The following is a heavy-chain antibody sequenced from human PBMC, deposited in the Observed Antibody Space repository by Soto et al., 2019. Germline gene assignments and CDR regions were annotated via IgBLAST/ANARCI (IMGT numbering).Heavy chain of an antibody. CDR1: GFTFSSYA. V-gene: IGHV3-30-3*01. D-gene: IGHD3-3*01. J-gene: IGHJ6*02. CDR2: ISYDGSNK. Sequence: VGSLRLSCAASGFTFSSYAMHWVRQAPGKGLEWVAVISYDGSNKYYADSVRGRFTISRDNSKNTLYLQMNSLRAEDTAVYYCARVHNVLRFLEWLLSDYYYYGMDVWGQGTTVTVSS. CDR3: ARVHNVLRFLEWLLSDYYYYGMDV.